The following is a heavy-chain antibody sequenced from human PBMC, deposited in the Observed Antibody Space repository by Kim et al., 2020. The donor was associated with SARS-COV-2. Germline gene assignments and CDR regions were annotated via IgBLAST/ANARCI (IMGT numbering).Heavy chain of an antibody. Sequence: GGSLRLSCAASGVSFSSYSINWVRQAPGKGLEWVSYISGIGDSTHYADSVKGRFTMSRDNDKNSVSLQMDSLRDEDTAVYYCARGYDDRGFFSDHWGQGTLVSVSS. V-gene: IGHV3-48*02. CDR3: ARGYDDRGFFSDH. CDR1: GVSFSSYS. J-gene: IGHJ5*02. D-gene: IGHD3-22*01. CDR2: ISGIGDST.